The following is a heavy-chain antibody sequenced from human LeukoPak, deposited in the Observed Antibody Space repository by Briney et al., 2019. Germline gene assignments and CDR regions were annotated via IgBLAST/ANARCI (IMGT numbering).Heavy chain of an antibody. D-gene: IGHD6-19*01. J-gene: IGHJ4*02. V-gene: IGHV1-46*01. CDR2: INPSGGST. CDR3: ARDRRAVAGTFDY. Sequence: ASVKVSCKASGYTFTNYYMHWMRQAPGQGLEWMGIINPSGGSTSYAQKFQGRVTMTRDTSTGTVCMELSSLRSEDTAVYYCARDRRAVAGTFDYWGQGTLVTVSS. CDR1: GYTFTNYY.